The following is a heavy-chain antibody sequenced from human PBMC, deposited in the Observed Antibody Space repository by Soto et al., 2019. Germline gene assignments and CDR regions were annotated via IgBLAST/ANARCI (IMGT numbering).Heavy chain of an antibody. J-gene: IGHJ2*01. Sequence: QVQMVQSGAEVKKPGASVKVSCKASGYPFSSYGISWVRQAPGQGLEWMGWISGHNSNTYYAQKLQGRVTMTTDTSTSTAYMELTSLISDDTAVYYCARGPEDNWYFDLWGRGTQVTVSS. CDR1: GYPFSSYG. V-gene: IGHV1-18*01. CDR2: ISGHNSNT. CDR3: ARGPEDNWYFDL.